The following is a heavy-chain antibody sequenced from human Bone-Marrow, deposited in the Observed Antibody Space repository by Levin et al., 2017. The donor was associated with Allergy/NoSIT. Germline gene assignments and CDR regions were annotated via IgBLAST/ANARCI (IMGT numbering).Heavy chain of an antibody. J-gene: IGHJ4*02. CDR3: AKLVPGF. V-gene: IGHV4-39*01. CDR2: IFYSGNS. Sequence: SETLSLTCTVSGSSMSSSDYYWGWIRQPPGTGLEWIGSIFYSGNSHYNPSLRSRVTMSVDTSKKQFSLNLTSVTAADTAVYYCAKLVPGFWGQGILVTVSS. D-gene: IGHD2-15*01. CDR1: GSSMSSSDYY.